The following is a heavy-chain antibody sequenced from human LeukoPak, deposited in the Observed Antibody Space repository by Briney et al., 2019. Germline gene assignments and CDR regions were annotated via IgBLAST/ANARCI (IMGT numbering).Heavy chain of an antibody. J-gene: IGHJ6*02. CDR1: DGSICSYY. CDR2: IYPSGST. Sequence: SETLSLTCTVSDGSICSYYWSWIRQPAGKGLEWIGRIYPSGSTNYNPSLKSRVTMSVDTSKNQFSLKLSSVTAADTAVYYCARTSSNSWSYGMDVWGQGTTVTVSS. V-gene: IGHV4-4*07. CDR3: ARTSSNSWSYGMDV. D-gene: IGHD6-13*01.